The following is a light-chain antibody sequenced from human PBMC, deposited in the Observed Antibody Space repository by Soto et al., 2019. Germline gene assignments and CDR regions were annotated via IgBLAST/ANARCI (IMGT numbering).Light chain of an antibody. CDR1: SGHSSYI. V-gene: IGLV4-60*02. CDR2: LEGSGSY. J-gene: IGLJ1*01. Sequence: QPVLTQSSSASASLGSSVKLTCTLCSGHSSYIIAWHQQQPGKAPRYLMKLEGSGSYNKGSGVPDRFSGSSSGADRYLTIANLQFEDEADYYCETWDSNTHVFGTGTKVTVL. CDR3: ETWDSNTHV.